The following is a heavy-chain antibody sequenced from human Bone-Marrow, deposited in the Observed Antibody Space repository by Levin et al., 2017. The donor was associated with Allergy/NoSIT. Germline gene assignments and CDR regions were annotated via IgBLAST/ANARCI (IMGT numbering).Heavy chain of an antibody. Sequence: ASVKVSCKASGYTFTSYAMHWVRQAPGQRLEWMGWINAGNGNTKYSQKFQGRVTITRDTSASTAYMELSSLRSEDTAVYYCASRSSSSGDYYYYYGMDVWGQGTTVTVSS. CDR1: GYTFTSYA. CDR2: INAGNGNT. V-gene: IGHV1-3*01. D-gene: IGHD6-6*01. J-gene: IGHJ6*02. CDR3: ASRSSSSGDYYYYYGMDV.